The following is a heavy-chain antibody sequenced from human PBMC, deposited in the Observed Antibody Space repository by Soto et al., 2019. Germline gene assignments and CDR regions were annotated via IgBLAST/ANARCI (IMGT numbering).Heavy chain of an antibody. J-gene: IGHJ3*01. V-gene: IGHV3-74*01. CDR1: GFTFDYYW. CDR2: VHSDGTTT. CDR3: ARGDRGGFDL. Sequence: WGSLRLSCAASGFTFDYYWMHRVRQAPGKGLVWVSRVHSDGTTTTYADSVKGRFTISRDNARNTVSLQMSSLRAEDTAIYYCARGDRGGFDLWGHGTVVTVS. D-gene: IGHD3-10*01.